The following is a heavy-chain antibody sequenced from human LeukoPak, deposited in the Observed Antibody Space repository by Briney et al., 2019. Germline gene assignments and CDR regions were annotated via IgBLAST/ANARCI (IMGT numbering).Heavy chain of an antibody. CDR1: GYSFTSYW. J-gene: IGHJ3*02. CDR2: IYPVYSDT. CDR3: ARHHRTTTPTLGMVAFDI. D-gene: IGHD2/OR15-2a*01. Sequence: GEALKISCKGSGYSFTSYWIGWGLEMPAKGVGGMVVIYPVYSDTRYSPSFQSQCTISADKSISTAYLQWSSLKASDNAMYYCARHHRTTTPTLGMVAFDIWGQGTMVTVSS. V-gene: IGHV5-51*01.